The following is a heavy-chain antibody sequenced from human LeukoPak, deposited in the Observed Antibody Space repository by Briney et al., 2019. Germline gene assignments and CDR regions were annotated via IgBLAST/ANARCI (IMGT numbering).Heavy chain of an antibody. CDR2: ISGSGGST. D-gene: IGHD2-21*02. CDR3: AKDLGGSRVTAIRTISPFDY. V-gene: IGHV3-23*01. CDR1: GFTFSSYA. J-gene: IGHJ4*02. Sequence: GGSLRLSCAASGFTFSSYAMSWVRQAPGKGLEWVSVISGSGGSTYYADSVKGRFTISRDNSKNTLYLQMNSLRAEDTAVYYCAKDLGGSRVTAIRTISPFDYWGQGTLVTVSS.